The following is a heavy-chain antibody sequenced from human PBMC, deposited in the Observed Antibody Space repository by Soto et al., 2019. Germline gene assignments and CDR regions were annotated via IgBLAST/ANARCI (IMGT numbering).Heavy chain of an antibody. Sequence: PGGSLRLSCAASGFTLSSYDMHWVRQAPGKGLEWLSSITSSDNSIYHADSVKGRVTTSRDNAKNSLYLQMNSLRAEDTAVYYCASMITPDYWGQGTLVTVAS. J-gene: IGHJ4*02. V-gene: IGHV3-48*03. D-gene: IGHD3-16*01. CDR1: GFTLSSYD. CDR2: ITSSDNSI. CDR3: ASMITPDY.